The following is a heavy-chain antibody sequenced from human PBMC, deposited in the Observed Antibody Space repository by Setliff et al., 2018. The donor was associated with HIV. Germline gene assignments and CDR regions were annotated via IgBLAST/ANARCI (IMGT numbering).Heavy chain of an antibody. J-gene: IGHJ4*02. V-gene: IGHV1-8*02. CDR1: GYTFTSYD. CDR2: MNPNSGNT. CDR3: ARGEAVAGRGAPPSFDY. Sequence: AASVKVSCKASGYTFTSYDINWVRQATGQGLEWMGWMNPNSGNTGYVQKFQGRVTMTRNTSISTAYMELSSLRSEDTAVYYCARGEAVAGRGAPPSFDYWGQGTLVTVSS. D-gene: IGHD6-19*01.